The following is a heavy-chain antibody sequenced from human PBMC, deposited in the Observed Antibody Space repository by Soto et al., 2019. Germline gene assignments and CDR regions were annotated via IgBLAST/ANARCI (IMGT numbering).Heavy chain of an antibody. CDR3: ASVETQSYYYGMDV. J-gene: IGHJ6*02. V-gene: IGHV1-69*12. CDR1: EGTSSGYV. Sequence: QVNLVQLGAGVKKPGCSVKVSCKALEGTSSGYVITWGGQTPGQGLGWLGGTIPIFRTAADAQKFLGRVTITADESTSTAYMELSSLRSEDTAVYYCASVETQSYYYGMDVWGQGTTVTVSS. D-gene: IGHD2-15*01. CDR2: TIPIFRTA.